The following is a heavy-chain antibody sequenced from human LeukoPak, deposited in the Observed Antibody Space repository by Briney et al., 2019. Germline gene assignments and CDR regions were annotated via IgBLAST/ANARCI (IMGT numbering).Heavy chain of an antibody. CDR2: IYYSGST. CDR1: GGSISSSSYY. V-gene: IGHV4-39*01. CDR3: ARHGRRRITMVRGSLNWFGP. Sequence: PSETLSLTCTVSGGSISSSSYYWGWIRQPPGKGLEWIGSIYYSGSTYYDPSLKSRVTISVDTSKNQFSLKLSSVTAADTAVYYCARHGRRRITMVRGSLNWFGPWGQGTLVTVSS. J-gene: IGHJ5*02. D-gene: IGHD3-10*01.